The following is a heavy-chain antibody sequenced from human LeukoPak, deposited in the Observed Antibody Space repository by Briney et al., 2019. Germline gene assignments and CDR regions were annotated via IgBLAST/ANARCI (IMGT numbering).Heavy chain of an antibody. CDR3: AKGNTANRNPNFDQ. J-gene: IGHJ4*02. CDR2: ISGNGGST. Sequence: GGSLRLSCAASGFTFSTFGMSWVRQAPGQGLEWVSAISGNGGSTYYADSVKGRFTISRDNSKNMLYLQMNSLRADDTAVYYCAKGNTANRNPNFDQWGQGALVTVSS. CDR1: GFTFSTFG. D-gene: IGHD5-18*01. V-gene: IGHV3-23*01.